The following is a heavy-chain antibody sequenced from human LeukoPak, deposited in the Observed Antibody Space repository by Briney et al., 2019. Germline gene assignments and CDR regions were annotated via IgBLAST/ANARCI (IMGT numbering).Heavy chain of an antibody. CDR1: GYTFTGYF. CDR3: AGPKTTVTSDLDY. V-gene: IGHV1-2*02. CDR2: VNPDSGGT. Sequence: ASVKVSCKASGYTFTGYFIHWVRQAPGQGLEWMGWVNPDSGGTHYAQNFQGRVTMTRDMSTSTVYMELSSLRSEDTAVYYCAGPKTTVTSDLDYWGQGTLVTVSS. D-gene: IGHD4-17*01. J-gene: IGHJ4*02.